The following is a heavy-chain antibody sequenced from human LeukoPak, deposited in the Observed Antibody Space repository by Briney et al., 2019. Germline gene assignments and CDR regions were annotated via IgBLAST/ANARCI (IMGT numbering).Heavy chain of an antibody. Sequence: MSSETLSLTCAVSGGSISSGGYSWSWIRQPPGKGLEWIGYIYHSGSTYYNPSLKSRVTISVDRSKNQFSLQLNSVTPEDTAVYYCARESGDMDVWGQGTTVTVSS. CDR1: GGSISSGGYS. CDR3: ARESGDMDV. V-gene: IGHV4-30-2*01. J-gene: IGHJ6*02. CDR2: IYHSGST. D-gene: IGHD3-10*01.